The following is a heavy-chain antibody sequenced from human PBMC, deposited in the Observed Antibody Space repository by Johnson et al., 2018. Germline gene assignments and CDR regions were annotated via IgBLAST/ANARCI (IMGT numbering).Heavy chain of an antibody. CDR2: ISHDESLK. Sequence: QVQLVQSGGGVVQPGRSLRLSCAVSGLTLSRSIMHWVRQAPGKGLEWVALISHDESLKGYADSEKGRFTISRDISKNTLYLQMNSLRPEDTAVYYCAREGFSSGRAGVFDRWGQGTLVTVSS. J-gene: IGHJ3*02. CDR1: GLTLSRSI. V-gene: IGHV3-30*03. D-gene: IGHD6-19*01. CDR3: AREGFSSGRAGVFDR.